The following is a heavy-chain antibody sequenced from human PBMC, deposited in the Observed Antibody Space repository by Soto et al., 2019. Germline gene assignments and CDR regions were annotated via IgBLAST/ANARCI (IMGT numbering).Heavy chain of an antibody. CDR1: GFTFSSYG. J-gene: IGHJ6*02. D-gene: IGHD6-13*01. Sequence: PGGSLRLSCAASGFTFSSYGMHWVRQAPGKGLEWVAVIWYDGSNKYYADSVKGRFTISRDNSKNTLYLQMNSLRAEDTAVYYCARRWQHLGMDVWGQGTTVTVSS. CDR2: IWYDGSNK. CDR3: ARRWQHLGMDV. V-gene: IGHV3-33*01.